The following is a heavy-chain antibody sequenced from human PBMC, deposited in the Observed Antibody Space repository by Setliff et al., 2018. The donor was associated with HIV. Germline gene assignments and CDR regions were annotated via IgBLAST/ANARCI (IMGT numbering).Heavy chain of an antibody. D-gene: IGHD2-15*01. V-gene: IGHV3-30*02. J-gene: IGHJ4*02. CDR1: SSTLRDHY. CDR3: ARGVPGICSGGTCYLEY. Sequence: AGGSLRLSCTASSSTLRDHYITWVRQAPGKGLEWVTFIRHDGINEDYRDSVKGRFSVSRDNSKNTVFLQMNSLRVEDTALYYCARGVPGICSGGTCYLEYWGQGALVTVSS. CDR2: IRHDGINE.